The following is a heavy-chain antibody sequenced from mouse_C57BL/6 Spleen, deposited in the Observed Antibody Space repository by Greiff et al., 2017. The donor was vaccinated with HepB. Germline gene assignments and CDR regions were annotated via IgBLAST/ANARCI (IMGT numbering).Heavy chain of an antibody. CDR3: AGIYDGYPYYFDY. CDR2: INPGSGGT. Sequence: QVHVKQSGAELVRPGTSVKVSCKASGYAFTNYLIEWVKQRPGQGLEWIGVINPGSGGTNYNEKFKGKATLTADKSSSTAYMQLSSLTSEDSAVYYCAGIYDGYPYYFDYWGQGTTLTVSS. CDR1: GYAFTNYL. J-gene: IGHJ2*01. V-gene: IGHV1-54*01. D-gene: IGHD2-3*01.